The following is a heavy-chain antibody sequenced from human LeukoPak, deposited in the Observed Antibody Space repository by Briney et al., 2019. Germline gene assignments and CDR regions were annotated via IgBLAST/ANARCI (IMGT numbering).Heavy chain of an antibody. Sequence: SETLSLTCNVSGDSISSGIHYWSWIRQPPGKGLEWIGEINHSGSTNYNPSLKSRVTISVDTSKNQFSLKLSSVTAADTAVYYCASSSSWSFRVWFDPWGQGTLVTVSS. CDR3: ASSSSWSFRVWFDP. CDR1: GDSISSGIHY. D-gene: IGHD6-13*01. V-gene: IGHV4-39*07. CDR2: INHSGST. J-gene: IGHJ5*02.